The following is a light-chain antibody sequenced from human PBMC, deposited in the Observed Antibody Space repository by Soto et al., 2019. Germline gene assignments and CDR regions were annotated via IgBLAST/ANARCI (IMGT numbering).Light chain of an antibody. CDR1: SGDVGGYNF. CDR2: EVS. Sequence: QSALIQPPSASGSPGQSVTISCTGTSGDVGGYNFVSWYQLHPGKAPKLMIYEVSERPSGVPDRFSGSKSGNTASLTVSGLQAEDEADYFCSSYAGSNNVLFGGGTKLTVL. CDR3: SSYAGSNNVL. J-gene: IGLJ2*01. V-gene: IGLV2-8*01.